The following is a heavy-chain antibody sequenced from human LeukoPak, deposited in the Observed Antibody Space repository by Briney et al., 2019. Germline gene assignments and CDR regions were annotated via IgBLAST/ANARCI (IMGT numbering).Heavy chain of an antibody. V-gene: IGHV1-8*01. CDR3: ARGSPLNYGSGSYGVDY. CDR1: GYSFTSYD. J-gene: IGHJ4*02. Sequence: ASVKVSCKASGYSFTSYDINWVRQATGQGLEWMGWMNPNSGNIGYAQRFQGRLTMTTNTSISTAYMELSSLRSEDTAVYYCARGSPLNYGSGSYGVDYWGQGTLVTVSS. CDR2: MNPNSGNI. D-gene: IGHD3-10*01.